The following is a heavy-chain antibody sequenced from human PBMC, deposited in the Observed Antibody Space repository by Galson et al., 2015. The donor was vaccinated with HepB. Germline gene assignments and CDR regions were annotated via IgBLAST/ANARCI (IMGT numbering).Heavy chain of an antibody. V-gene: IGHV3-21*01. J-gene: IGHJ3*02. Sequence: SLRLSCAASGFTFSSYRMNWVRQAPGKGLEWVSSISSSRTYIYYADLLKGRFTISRDNAKNSLYLQMNSLRAEDTAVYYCARDRSRYFDSSDAFDIWGQGTMVTVS. CDR3: ARDRSRYFDSSDAFDI. D-gene: IGHD3-22*01. CDR1: GFTFSSYR. CDR2: ISSSRTYI.